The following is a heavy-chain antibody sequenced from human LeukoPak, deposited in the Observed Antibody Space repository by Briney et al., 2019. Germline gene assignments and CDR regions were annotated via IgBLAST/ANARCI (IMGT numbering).Heavy chain of an antibody. CDR2: IYSGGST. Sequence: GGSLRLSCAASEFSVGSNYMTWVRQAPGKGLEWVSLIYSGGSTYYADSVKGRFTISRDNSKNTLYLQMNSLRAEDTAVYYCARARHPQYYYGSGNPNWFDPWGQGTLVTVSS. D-gene: IGHD3-10*01. V-gene: IGHV3-66*01. J-gene: IGHJ5*02. CDR3: ARARHPQYYYGSGNPNWFDP. CDR1: EFSVGSNY.